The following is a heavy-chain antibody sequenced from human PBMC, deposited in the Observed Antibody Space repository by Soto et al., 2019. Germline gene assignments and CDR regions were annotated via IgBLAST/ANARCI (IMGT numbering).Heavy chain of an antibody. J-gene: IGHJ4*02. D-gene: IGHD3-10*01. CDR2: IYYSGST. Sequence: QLQLQESGPGLVKPSETLSLTCTVSGGSISSSSYYWGWIRQPPGKGLEWIGSIYYSGSTYYNPSLKSRVTRSVDTSKNQFSLRLSSVTAADTAVYYCARHSGGYYGSGGVDYWGQGTLVTVSS. V-gene: IGHV4-39*01. CDR3: ARHSGGYYGSGGVDY. CDR1: GGSISSSSYY.